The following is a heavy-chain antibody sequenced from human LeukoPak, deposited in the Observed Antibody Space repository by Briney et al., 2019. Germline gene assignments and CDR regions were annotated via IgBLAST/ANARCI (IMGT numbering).Heavy chain of an antibody. CDR1: GYTFTGYY. Sequence: ASVTVSFMSSGYTFTGYYMHWVRQAPGQGLEWMGWINPDSGGTNYAQKFQGRVTMTRDTSISTAYMELSRLRSDDTAVYYCARDQEQQQIYDYWGQGTLVSVSS. CDR2: INPDSGGT. D-gene: IGHD6-13*01. CDR3: ARDQEQQQIYDY. J-gene: IGHJ4*02. V-gene: IGHV1-2*02.